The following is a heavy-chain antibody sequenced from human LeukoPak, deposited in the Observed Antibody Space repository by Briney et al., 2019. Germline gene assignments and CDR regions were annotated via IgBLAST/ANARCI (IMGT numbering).Heavy chain of an antibody. CDR1: GYTFTGYY. V-gene: IGHV1-2*02. Sequence: ASVKVSCKASGYTFTGYYMHWVRQAPGQGLEWMGWINPNSGGTNYAQKFQGRVTMTRDTSISTAYMELSRLRSDDTAVYYCARVTPTANYRRPSGLNYWGQGTLVTVSS. CDR3: ARVTPTANYRRPSGLNY. J-gene: IGHJ4*02. CDR2: INPNSGGT. D-gene: IGHD3-22*01.